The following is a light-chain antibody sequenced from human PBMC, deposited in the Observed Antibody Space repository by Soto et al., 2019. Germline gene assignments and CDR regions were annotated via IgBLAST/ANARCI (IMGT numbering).Light chain of an antibody. CDR3: QQYFGSLYT. J-gene: IGKJ2*01. CDR1: QSISSTY. Sequence: SVLTQSLGTLSLSPGEGDTLSCRTSQSISSTYLAWYQQRTGQAPRLLIYAASSMATGIPDRFSGSGSGTDFTLTISRLEPEDFAVYYCQQYFGSLYTCGQGTKLEIK. V-gene: IGKV3-20*01. CDR2: AAS.